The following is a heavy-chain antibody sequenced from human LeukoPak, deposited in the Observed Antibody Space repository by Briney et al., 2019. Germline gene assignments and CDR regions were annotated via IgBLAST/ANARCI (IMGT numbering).Heavy chain of an antibody. Sequence: PGGSLRLSCAASGFTFDDYTMHWVRQAPGKGLEWVSLISWDGGSTYYVDSVKGRFTISRDNAKNSLYLQMNSLRAEDTAVYYCARVGSSSSWYGSYYYYYYMDVWGKGTTVTVSS. D-gene: IGHD6-13*01. CDR2: ISWDGGST. CDR3: ARVGSSSSWYGSYYYYYYMDV. CDR1: GFTFDDYT. J-gene: IGHJ6*03. V-gene: IGHV3-43*01.